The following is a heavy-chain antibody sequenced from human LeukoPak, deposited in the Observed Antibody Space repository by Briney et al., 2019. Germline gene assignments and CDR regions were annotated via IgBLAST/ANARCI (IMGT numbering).Heavy chain of an antibody. CDR1: VGSISNSSYY. Sequence: SETLSLTCTVSVGSISNSSYYWGWIRQPPGKGLEWIGSIYYSGSTYYNPSLKSRVTISVDPSKNQFSLKLSSVTAADTAVYYCARQIVGATNRFDYWGQGTLVTVSS. D-gene: IGHD1-26*01. CDR3: ARQIVGATNRFDY. V-gene: IGHV4-39*01. J-gene: IGHJ4*02. CDR2: IYYSGST.